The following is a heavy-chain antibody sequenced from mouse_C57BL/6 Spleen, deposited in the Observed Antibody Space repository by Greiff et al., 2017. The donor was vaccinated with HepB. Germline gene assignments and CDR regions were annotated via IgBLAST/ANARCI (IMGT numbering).Heavy chain of an antibody. CDR2: INPYNGDT. CDR3: ARFYDYDDYAMDY. J-gene: IGHJ4*01. D-gene: IGHD2-4*01. V-gene: IGHV1-20*01. CDR1: GYSFTGYF. Sequence: EVQLQQSGPELVKPGDSVKISCKASGYSFTGYFMNWVMQSHGKSLEWIGRINPYNGDTFYNQKFKGKATLTVDKSSSTAHMELRSLTSEDSAVYYCARFYDYDDYAMDYWGQGTSVTVSS.